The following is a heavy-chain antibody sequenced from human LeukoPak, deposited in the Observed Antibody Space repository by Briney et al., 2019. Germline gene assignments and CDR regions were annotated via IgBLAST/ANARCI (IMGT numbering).Heavy chain of an antibody. D-gene: IGHD1-26*01. J-gene: IGHJ4*02. CDR2: IYYSGST. Sequence: SETLSLTCTVSGGSISSITSFRGWIRQPPGKGLEWIGSIYYSGSTYYNPSLESRVAISVDTSKNQFSLRLSPVTAADTAVYYCARHLGATSRPYYFDYWGQGTLVTVSS. CDR3: ARHLGATSRPYYFDY. CDR1: GGSISSITSF. V-gene: IGHV4-39*01.